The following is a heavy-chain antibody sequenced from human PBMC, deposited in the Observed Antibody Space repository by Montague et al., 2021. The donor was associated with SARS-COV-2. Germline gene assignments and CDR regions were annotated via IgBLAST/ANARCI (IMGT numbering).Heavy chain of an antibody. J-gene: IGHJ4*02. D-gene: IGHD3-3*01. V-gene: IGHV4-39*01. CDR1: GASISSRSCY. Sequence: SETLSLTCTVSGASISSRSCYWGWIRQPPGQGLEWIGFKYYSGSTYYNPTLKGPVTISVDTSKNQFSLKLSSVTAADTAVYYCATLPSRITMFGVVQGYYFDDWGQGTLVTVSS. CDR3: ATLPSRITMFGVVQGYYFDD. CDR2: KYYSGST.